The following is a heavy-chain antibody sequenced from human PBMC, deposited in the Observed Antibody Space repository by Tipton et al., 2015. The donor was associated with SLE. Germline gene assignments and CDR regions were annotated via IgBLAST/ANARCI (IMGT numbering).Heavy chain of an antibody. CDR2: ISYDGSNK. J-gene: IGHJ4*02. CDR1: GFTFSSYA. Sequence: RSLRLSCAASGFTFSSYAMHWVRQAPGKGLEWVAVISYDGSNKYYADSVKGRFTISRDNSKNTLYLQMNSLRAEDTAVYYCARDAYYYDSSGYYPGYWGQGTLVTVSS. V-gene: IGHV3-30*04. D-gene: IGHD3-22*01. CDR3: ARDAYYYDSSGYYPGY.